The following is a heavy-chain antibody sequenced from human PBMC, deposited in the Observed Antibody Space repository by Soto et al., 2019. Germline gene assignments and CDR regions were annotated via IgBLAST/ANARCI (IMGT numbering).Heavy chain of an antibody. Sequence: QVQLVQSGPEVKKSGASVKVSCKASAYTFTTYGVSWVRQAPGQGLEWMGWISGYNGQTNYAQKFRGRVTFTTDTSTSTAYMELRSLRPDDTAMYFCARDTRKELGVEGLNAMDVWGQGTTVTVSS. D-gene: IGHD2-15*01. CDR2: ISGYNGQT. CDR1: AYTFTTYG. J-gene: IGHJ6*02. CDR3: ARDTRKELGVEGLNAMDV. V-gene: IGHV1-18*01.